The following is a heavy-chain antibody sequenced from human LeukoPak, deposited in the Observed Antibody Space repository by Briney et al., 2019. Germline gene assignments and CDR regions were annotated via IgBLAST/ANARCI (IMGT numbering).Heavy chain of an antibody. Sequence: GASVKVSCEASGYTFISYYMQWVRQAPGQGLEWMGRINPRGGSTSYAQKFQGRVTMTRDTSTATVYMELSSLRSEDTAVYYCARVFDSTVTDDYWGQGTLVTVSS. CDR3: ARVFDSTVTDDY. J-gene: IGHJ4*02. CDR1: GYTFISYY. D-gene: IGHD4-17*01. CDR2: INPRGGST. V-gene: IGHV1-46*01.